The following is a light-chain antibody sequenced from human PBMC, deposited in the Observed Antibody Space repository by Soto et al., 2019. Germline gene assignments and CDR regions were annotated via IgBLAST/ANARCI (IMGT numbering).Light chain of an antibody. CDR1: SSDIGHYDY. Sequence: QSVLTQPASVSGSPGQSITISCTGTSSDIGHYDYVSWYQQHPGKAPKLLIYEVTNRPSGISNRFSGSKSGYTASLIIAGLQAEDESDYYCSSYTTGSTWVFGGGTKLTVL. CDR2: EVT. V-gene: IGLV2-14*01. CDR3: SSYTTGSTWV. J-gene: IGLJ3*02.